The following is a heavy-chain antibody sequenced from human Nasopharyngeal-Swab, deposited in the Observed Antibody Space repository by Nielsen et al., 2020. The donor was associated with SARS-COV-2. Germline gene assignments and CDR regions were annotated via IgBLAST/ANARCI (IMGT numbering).Heavy chain of an antibody. Sequence: SETLSLICAFYRRSSSGYYWSWLRQLPGKGLELIGEINHSGSTNYNPSLKSRVTISVDTSKNQFSLKLSSVTAADTAVYYCARGSLGSFSTVTRIYGMDVWGQGTTVTVSS. CDR3: ARGSLGSFSTVTRIYGMDV. CDR2: INHSGST. D-gene: IGHD4-17*01. CDR1: RRSSSGYY. J-gene: IGHJ6*02. V-gene: IGHV4-34*01.